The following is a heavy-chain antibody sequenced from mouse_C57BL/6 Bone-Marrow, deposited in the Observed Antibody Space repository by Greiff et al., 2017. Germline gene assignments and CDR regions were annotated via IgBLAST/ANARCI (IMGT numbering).Heavy chain of an antibody. J-gene: IGHJ4*01. Sequence: EVQLVESGGDLVKPGGSLKLSCAASGFTFSSYGMSWVRQTPDKRLEWVATISSGGSYTYYPDSVKGRFTISRDNAKNTLYLQMSSLKSEDTAMYYCARHYYGSTAGYAMDYWGQGTSVTVSS. D-gene: IGHD1-1*01. CDR3: ARHYYGSTAGYAMDY. V-gene: IGHV5-6*01. CDR2: ISSGGSYT. CDR1: GFTFSSYG.